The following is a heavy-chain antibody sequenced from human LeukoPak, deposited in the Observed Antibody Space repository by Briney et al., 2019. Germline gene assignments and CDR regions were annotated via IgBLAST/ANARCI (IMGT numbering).Heavy chain of an antibody. J-gene: IGHJ4*02. CDR1: GFTFSSYS. V-gene: IGHV3-21*01. CDR2: ISSSSSYI. CDR3: ARENSYGDYVSYYFDY. Sequence: SGGSLRLSCAASGFTFSSYSMNWVRQAPGKGLEWVSSISSSSSYIYYADSVKGRFTISRDNAKNSLYLQMNSLRAEDTAVYYCARENSYGDYVSYYFDYWGQGTLVTVSS. D-gene: IGHD4-17*01.